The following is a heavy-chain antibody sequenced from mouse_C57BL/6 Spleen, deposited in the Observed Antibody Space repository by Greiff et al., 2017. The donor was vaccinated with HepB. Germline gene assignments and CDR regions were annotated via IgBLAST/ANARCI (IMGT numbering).Heavy chain of an antibody. D-gene: IGHD2-5*01. CDR1: GFNIKDYY. J-gene: IGHJ2*01. CDR2: IDPEDGET. CDR3: ARSPLDSNYVY. Sequence: EVMLVESGAELVKPGASVKLSCPASGFNIKDYYMHWVKPRTEQGLAWIGRIDPEDGETKYAPKFQGKATITADTSSNTAYLQLSSLTSEDTAVYYCARSPLDSNYVYWGQGTTLTVSS. V-gene: IGHV14-2*01.